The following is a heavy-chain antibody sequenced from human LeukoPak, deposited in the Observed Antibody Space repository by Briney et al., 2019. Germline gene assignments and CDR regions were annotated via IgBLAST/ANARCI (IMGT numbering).Heavy chain of an antibody. Sequence: ASVKVSCKASGYTSTSYGISWVRQAPGQGLEWMGWISAYNGNTNYAQKLQGRVTMTTDTSTSTAYMELRSLRSDDTAVYYCARDPSYSSSYYYGMDVWGQGTTVTVSS. CDR3: ARDPSYSSSYYYGMDV. D-gene: IGHD6-13*01. CDR2: ISAYNGNT. V-gene: IGHV1-18*01. J-gene: IGHJ6*02. CDR1: GYTSTSYG.